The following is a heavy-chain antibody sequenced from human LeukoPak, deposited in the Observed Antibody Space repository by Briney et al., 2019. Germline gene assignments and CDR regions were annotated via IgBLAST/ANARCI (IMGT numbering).Heavy chain of an antibody. CDR2: INAGNGNT. Sequence: ASVKVSCKASGYTFTSYAMHWVRQAPGQRLEWMGWINAGNGNTKYSQKFQGRVTITRDTSASTAYMELSSLRSEDTAVYYCARVGRTIGSGDFDYWGQGTLVTVSS. CDR3: ARVGRTIGSGDFDY. J-gene: IGHJ4*02. D-gene: IGHD3-10*01. CDR1: GYTFTSYA. V-gene: IGHV1-3*01.